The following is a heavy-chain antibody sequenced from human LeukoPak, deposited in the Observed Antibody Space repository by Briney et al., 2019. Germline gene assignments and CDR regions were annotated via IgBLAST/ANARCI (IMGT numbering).Heavy chain of an antibody. V-gene: IGHV1-2*02. CDR3: ASLKNYYDSSGYLVTDAFDI. D-gene: IGHD3-22*01. Sequence: WASVKVSCKASGYTFTGYYMHWVRQAPGQGLEWMGWINPNSGGTNYAQKFQGRVTMTRDTSISTAYMELSRLRSDDTAVYYCASLKNYYDSSGYLVTDAFDIWGQGTMVTVSS. J-gene: IGHJ3*02. CDR2: INPNSGGT. CDR1: GYTFTGYY.